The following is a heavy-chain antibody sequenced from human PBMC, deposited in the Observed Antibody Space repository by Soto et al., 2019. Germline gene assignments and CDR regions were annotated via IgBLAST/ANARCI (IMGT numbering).Heavy chain of an antibody. J-gene: IGHJ4*02. V-gene: IGHV1-58*01. D-gene: IGHD1-26*01. Sequence: QMQLVQSGPEVKKPGTSVKVSCKASGFTFTSSAVQWVRQARGQRLEWIGWIVVGSGNTNYAQKFQERVTITRDMSTSTANTELSSLRSEDTAVYYCAAIGGSSKGDYWGQGTLVTVSS. CDR2: IVVGSGNT. CDR3: AAIGGSSKGDY. CDR1: GFTFTSSA.